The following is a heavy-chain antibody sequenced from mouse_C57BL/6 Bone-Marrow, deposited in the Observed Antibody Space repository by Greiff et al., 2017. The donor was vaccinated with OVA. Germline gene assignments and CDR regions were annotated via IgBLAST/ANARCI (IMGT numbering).Heavy chain of an antibody. D-gene: IGHD2-3*01. CDR2: ITHSGET. J-gene: IGHJ1*03. CDR1: GFPITSGYY. CDR3: AGDRGGYLHWYFDV. V-gene: IGHV12-3*01. Sequence: VKLQESGPGLVKPSQSLFLTCSITGFPITSGYYWIWIRQSPGKPLEWMGYITHSGETFYNPSLQSPISITRETSKNQFFLQLNSVTTEDTAMYYCAGDRGGYLHWYFDVWGTGTTVTVSS.